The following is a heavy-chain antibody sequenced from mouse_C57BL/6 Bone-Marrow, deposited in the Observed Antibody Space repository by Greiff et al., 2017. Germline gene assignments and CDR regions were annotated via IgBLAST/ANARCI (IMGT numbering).Heavy chain of an antibody. CDR1: GFNIKDDY. V-gene: IGHV14-4*01. D-gene: IGHD3-2*02. CDR3: TTEEEEGSGYFYAMDY. CDR2: FDPENGDT. J-gene: IGHJ4*01. Sequence: VQLKQSGAELVRPGASVKLSCTASGFNIKDDYMHWVKQRPEQGLEWIGWFDPENGDTEYASKFQGKATITADTSSNTAYLQLSSLTSEDTAVYYCTTEEEEGSGYFYAMDYWGQGTSVTVSS.